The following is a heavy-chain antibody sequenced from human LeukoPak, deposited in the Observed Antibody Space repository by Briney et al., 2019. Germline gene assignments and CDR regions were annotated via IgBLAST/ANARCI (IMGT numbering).Heavy chain of an antibody. V-gene: IGHV4-39*07. D-gene: IGHD6-13*01. CDR2: IYYSGST. Sequence: PSETLSLTCTVSGGSISSSSYYWGWIRQPPGKGLEWIGSIYYSGSTYYNPSLKSRVTISVDTSKNQFSLKLSSVTAADTAVYYCARDEYSSSWGDYYYGMDVWGQGTTVTVSS. CDR1: GGSISSSSYY. CDR3: ARDEYSSSWGDYYYGMDV. J-gene: IGHJ6*02.